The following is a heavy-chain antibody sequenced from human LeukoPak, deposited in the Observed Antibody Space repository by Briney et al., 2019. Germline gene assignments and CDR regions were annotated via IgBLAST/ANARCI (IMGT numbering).Heavy chain of an antibody. V-gene: IGHV3-73*01. CDR1: GFTFSGST. J-gene: IGHJ6*02. Sequence: GGSLRLSCAASGFTFSGSTMHWVRQASGKGLEWVGHIRSKANSYATAYAASVKGRFTISRDDSKNTAYLQMNSLKTEDTAMYYCTCSSALYGMDVWGQGATVTVSS. CDR2: IRSKANSYAT. D-gene: IGHD6-13*01. CDR3: TCSSALYGMDV.